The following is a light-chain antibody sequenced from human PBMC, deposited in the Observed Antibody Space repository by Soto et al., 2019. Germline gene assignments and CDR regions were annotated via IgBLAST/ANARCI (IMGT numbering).Light chain of an antibody. Sequence: EIVLTQSPGTLSLSPGERATLSCRASQSVSSSYLAWYQQKPGQAPRLLIFATSSRATGIPDRFSGSGSGTVFTLTISRLEPEDFAVYYCQQYGDSPPITSGQGTRLEIK. CDR3: QQYGDSPPIT. CDR2: ATS. J-gene: IGKJ5*01. V-gene: IGKV3-20*01. CDR1: QSVSSSY.